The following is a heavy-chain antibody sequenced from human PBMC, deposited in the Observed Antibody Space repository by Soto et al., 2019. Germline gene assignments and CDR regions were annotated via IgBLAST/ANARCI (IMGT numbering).Heavy chain of an antibody. V-gene: IGHV3-13*01. Sequence: SGGSLRLSCGASGFIFSNFDMHWVRQTTEKGLERVSGIGFAGDTNYSGSVKGRFTISRENAKNSLFLQMNSLRVGDTAVYYCVRGLPGGFDPWGQGTLVTVSS. CDR3: VRGLPGGFDP. D-gene: IGHD3-10*01. CDR1: GFIFSNFD. J-gene: IGHJ5*02. CDR2: IGFAGDT.